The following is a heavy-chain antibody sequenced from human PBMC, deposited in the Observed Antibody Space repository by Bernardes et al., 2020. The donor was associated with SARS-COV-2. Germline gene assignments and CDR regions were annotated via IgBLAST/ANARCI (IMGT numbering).Heavy chain of an antibody. CDR2: IREDRSAK. V-gene: IGHV3-7*04. CDR3: ARGPLDF. Sequence: GSLRLSCGAFGFSISDQWMSWVRQAPGKGLEWVATIREDRSAKFYVDSVKGRFTISKDNAKLDLQMDSLRPEDTAIYYCARGPLDFWGQGTSVTVSS. J-gene: IGHJ4*02. CDR1: GFSISDQW.